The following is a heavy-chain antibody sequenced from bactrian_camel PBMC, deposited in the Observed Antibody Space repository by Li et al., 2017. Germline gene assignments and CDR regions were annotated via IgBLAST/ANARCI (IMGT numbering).Heavy chain of an antibody. CDR2: IYTGGGST. D-gene: IGHD4*01. V-gene: IGHV3S54*01. J-gene: IGHJ4*01. CDR3: AVQRLHAGVRWKVIGDYPH. CDR1: TFTIA. Sequence: HVQLVESGGGSVQAGGSLRLSCAASTFTIAMGWFRQVPGKEREAVVAIYTGGGSTFYADSVKGRFTIVLGSGRNTMDLQMNDLKPEDTAMYYCAVQRLHAGVRWKVIGDYPHWGQGTQVTVS.